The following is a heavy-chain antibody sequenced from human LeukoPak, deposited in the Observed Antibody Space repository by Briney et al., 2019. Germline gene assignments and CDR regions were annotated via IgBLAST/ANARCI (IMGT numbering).Heavy chain of an antibody. CDR2: ISGSGGST. CDR1: GFTFSSYG. J-gene: IGHJ4*02. Sequence: GGSLRLSCAASGFTFSSYGMSWVRQAPGKGLGWVSGISGSGGSTYYADSVKGRFTISRDNSKNTLYLQMNSLRAEDTAVYYCAKYSWGAVAAPFDYWGQGTLVTVSS. CDR3: AKYSWGAVAAPFDY. V-gene: IGHV3-23*01. D-gene: IGHD6-19*01.